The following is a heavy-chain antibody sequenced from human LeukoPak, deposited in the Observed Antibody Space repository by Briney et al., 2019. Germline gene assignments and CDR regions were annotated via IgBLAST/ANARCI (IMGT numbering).Heavy chain of an antibody. D-gene: IGHD6-6*01. V-gene: IGHV1-18*01. CDR1: GYTFTNYG. J-gene: IGHJ4*02. CDR3: ARVGSSDRSDY. Sequence: GASVKVSCKASGYTFTNYGISWVRQAPGQGLEWMGWISAYNGNTNYAQKFQGRVTMTTDTSTSTAYMELSSLRSEDTAVYYCARVGSSDRSDYWGQGTLVTVSS. CDR2: ISAYNGNT.